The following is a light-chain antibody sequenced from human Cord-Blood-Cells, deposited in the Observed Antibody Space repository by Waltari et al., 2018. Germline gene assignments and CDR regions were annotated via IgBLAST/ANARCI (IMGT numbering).Light chain of an antibody. J-gene: IGLJ3*02. CDR2: DVS. CDR3: SSYTSSSTWV. Sequence: QSALTQPASVSGSPGQSITIPCTGTSSDVGGYNYVSWYQQHPGKAPKLMSSDVSKRPSGVSNRFSGSKSGNTASLTISGLQAEDEADYYCSSYTSSSTWVFGGGTKLTVL. CDR1: SSDVGGYNY. V-gene: IGLV2-14*01.